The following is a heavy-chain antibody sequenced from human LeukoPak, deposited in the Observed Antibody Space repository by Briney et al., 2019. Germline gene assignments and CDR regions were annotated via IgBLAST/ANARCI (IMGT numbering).Heavy chain of an antibody. CDR2: INPNSGDT. Sequence: GASVEVSCKASGYTFTGHYMHWVRQAPGQGPEWMAWINPNSGDTNYAQKFQGRVTLTRDASIGTAYMEMNRLTYDDTAIYYCARDVYTSGWRYFDLWGHGTLVTVSS. J-gene: IGHJ2*01. CDR3: ARDVYTSGWRYFDL. V-gene: IGHV1-2*02. D-gene: IGHD6-19*01. CDR1: GYTFTGHY.